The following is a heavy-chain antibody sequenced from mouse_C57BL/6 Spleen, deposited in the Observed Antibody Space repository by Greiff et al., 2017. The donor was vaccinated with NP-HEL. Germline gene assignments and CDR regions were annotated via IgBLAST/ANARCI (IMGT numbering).Heavy chain of an antibody. Sequence: EVHLVESGGGLVKPGGSLKLSCAASGFTFSDYGMHWVRQAPEKGLEWVAYISSGSSTIYYADTVKGRFTISRDNAKNTLFLQMTSLRSEDTAMYYCARRSMGDDGYYDAMDYWGQGTSVTVSS. V-gene: IGHV5-17*01. CDR2: ISSGSSTI. CDR3: ARRSMGDDGYYDAMDY. J-gene: IGHJ4*01. CDR1: GFTFSDYG. D-gene: IGHD2-3*01.